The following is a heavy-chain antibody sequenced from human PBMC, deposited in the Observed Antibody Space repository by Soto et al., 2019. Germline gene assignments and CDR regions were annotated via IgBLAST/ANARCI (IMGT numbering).Heavy chain of an antibody. V-gene: IGHV3-30*18. CDR3: AKAQPDYATATTAISY. CDR2: ISYDGSNK. D-gene: IGHD4-17*01. CDR1: GFTFSSYG. J-gene: IGHJ4*02. Sequence: QVQLVESGGGVVQPGRSLRLSCAASGFTFSSYGMHWVRQAPGKGLEWVAVISYDGSNKYYADSVKGRFTISRDNSKNTLYLQMYSLRAEDSAEYYCAKAQPDYATATTAISYWGQGTLVTVSS.